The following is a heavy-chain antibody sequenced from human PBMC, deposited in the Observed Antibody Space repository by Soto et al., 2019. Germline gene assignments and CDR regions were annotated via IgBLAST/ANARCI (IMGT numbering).Heavy chain of an antibody. CDR2: IKSKNDGETT. D-gene: IGHD3-9*01. Sequence: EVQLVESGGGLVKPGGSLRLSCVASGINFNNAWMSWVRQAPGKGLEWLGRIKSKNDGETTDYAAPVKGRFTISRDDSKNMQYLQMNSMETEDTAVYYCTTDVGRYFVGGQRTLVTVSS. CDR1: GINFNNAW. J-gene: IGHJ4*02. CDR3: TTDVGRYFV. V-gene: IGHV3-15*01.